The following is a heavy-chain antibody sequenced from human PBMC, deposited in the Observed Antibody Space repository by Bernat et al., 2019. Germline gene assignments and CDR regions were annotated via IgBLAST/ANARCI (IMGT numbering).Heavy chain of an antibody. V-gene: IGHV5-51*01. CDR2: IYPGDSDT. CDR3: AVLGMGVASIANPGAFDI. D-gene: IGHD6-19*01. Sequence: EVQLVQSGAEVKKPGESLKISCKGSGYSFTSYWIGWVRQMPGKGLEWMGIIYPGDSDTSYSPSFQAQVPISADKSISTAYRQWSSLKASDTAMYYCAVLGMGVASIANPGAFDIWGQGTMVTVSS. CDR1: GYSFTSYW. J-gene: IGHJ3*02.